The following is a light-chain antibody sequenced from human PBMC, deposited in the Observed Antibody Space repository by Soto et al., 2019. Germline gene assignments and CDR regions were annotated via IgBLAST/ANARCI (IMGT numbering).Light chain of an antibody. CDR3: QQYNDWPPVT. CDR1: QSVNSN. V-gene: IGKV3-15*01. Sequence: ETVMTQSPATLSVSPGERATLSCRASQSVNSNLAWYQQKLGQAPRVLIYGASTRATGIPDRFSGSGSGTEFILTISSLQSEDFAVYYCQQYNDWPPVTFGGGTKVDI. J-gene: IGKJ4*01. CDR2: GAS.